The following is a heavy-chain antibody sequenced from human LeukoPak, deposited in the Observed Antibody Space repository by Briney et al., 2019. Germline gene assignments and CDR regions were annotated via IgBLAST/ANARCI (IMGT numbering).Heavy chain of an antibody. J-gene: IGHJ3*02. V-gene: IGHV4-34*01. D-gene: IGHD3-22*01. CDR3: ARGLRVVVIRKGQLDAFDI. CDR2: INHSGST. Sequence: SETLSLTCAVYGGSFSGYYWSWIRQPPGKGLEWIGEINHSGSTNYNPSLKSRVTISVDTSKNQFSLKLSSVTAADTAVYYCARGLRVVVIRKGQLDAFDIWGQGTMVTVSS. CDR1: GGSFSGYY.